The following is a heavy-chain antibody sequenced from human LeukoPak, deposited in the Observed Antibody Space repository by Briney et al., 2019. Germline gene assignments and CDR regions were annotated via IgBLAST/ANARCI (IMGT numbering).Heavy chain of an antibody. D-gene: IGHD6-13*01. CDR3: ARLNVLNSSVLHHFDH. Sequence: SETLSLTCTVSGGSISYYYWSWIRQPPGKGLEWIAYINYSGNTDCNPSLKSRVTISVDTSKNHFSLKLNSVTAADTAVYYCARLNVLNSSVLHHFDHWGQGTLVTVSS. V-gene: IGHV4-59*08. CDR1: GGSISYYY. J-gene: IGHJ4*02. CDR2: INYSGNT.